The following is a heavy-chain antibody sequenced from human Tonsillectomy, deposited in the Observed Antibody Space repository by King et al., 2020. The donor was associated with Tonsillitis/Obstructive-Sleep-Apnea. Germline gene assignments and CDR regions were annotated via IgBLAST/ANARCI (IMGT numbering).Heavy chain of an antibody. J-gene: IGHJ4*02. V-gene: IGHV1-18*01. D-gene: IGHD3-10*01. CDR2: ISVYNGFS. CDR3: ARTITMVQGSPPGY. Sequence: VQLVESGGEVKKPGASVKVSCKASGYSFTSYGITWVRQAPGQGLEWMGWISVYNGFSNYAQKLQGRVTMTTDTSTSTAYMELRSLTSDDTAVYYCARTITMVQGSPPGYGGQGTLVTVSS. CDR1: GYSFTSYG.